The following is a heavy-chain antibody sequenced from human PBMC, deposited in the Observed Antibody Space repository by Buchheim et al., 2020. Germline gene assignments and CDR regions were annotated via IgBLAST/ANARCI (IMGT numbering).Heavy chain of an antibody. J-gene: IGHJ4*02. Sequence: EVHLVESGGGLVQPGGSLRLSCAVSGLTFSTYWIHWVRQAPGKGLVWVSRIRCDGSEINYAASVKGRFTISRDNSKNTLYLQMNNLRAEDTAIYYCVKDFDYWGQGTL. CDR1: GLTFSTYW. CDR3: VKDFDY. V-gene: IGHV3-74*01. CDR2: IRCDGSEI.